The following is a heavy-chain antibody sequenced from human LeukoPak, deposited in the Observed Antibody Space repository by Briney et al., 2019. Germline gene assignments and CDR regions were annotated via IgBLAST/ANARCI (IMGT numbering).Heavy chain of an antibody. Sequence: SETLSLTCTVSGGSISSYYWSWIRQPPGKGLEWIGYIYCSGSTNYNPSLKSRVTISVDTSKNQFSLKLSSVTAADTAVYYCARDRHYDSSGYYSGYFDYWGQGTLVTVSS. CDR2: IYCSGST. V-gene: IGHV4-59*01. CDR1: GGSISSYY. D-gene: IGHD3-22*01. J-gene: IGHJ4*02. CDR3: ARDRHYDSSGYYSGYFDY.